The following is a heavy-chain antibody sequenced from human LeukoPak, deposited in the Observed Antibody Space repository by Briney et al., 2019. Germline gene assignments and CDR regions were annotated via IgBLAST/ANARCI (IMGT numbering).Heavy chain of an antibody. Sequence: GCSLRLSCAASGFTFSSYAMNWGRQAPGKGLEWVSFVSGNGVTTNYAYSVKGRFTTSRDNSENTLYLQMNSLRAEDTAVYHCAKVSGDGTDYWGQGTLVTVSS. J-gene: IGHJ4*02. CDR2: VSGNGVTT. D-gene: IGHD3-10*01. CDR1: GFTFSSYA. V-gene: IGHV3-23*01. CDR3: AKVSGDGTDY.